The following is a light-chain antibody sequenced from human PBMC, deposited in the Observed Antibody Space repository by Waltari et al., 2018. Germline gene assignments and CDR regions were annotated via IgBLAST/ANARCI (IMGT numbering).Light chain of an antibody. Sequence: EIVLTQSPATLSLSPGQRATLSCRASQSVSINLGWYQQKLGQPPRLLSYDTSNSATGIPDRFSASGFGTDFTLTISSLEPEDFAVYFCQQTSSWPLTFGGGTKVEIK. CDR2: DTS. CDR3: QQTSSWPLT. J-gene: IGKJ4*01. CDR1: QSVSIN. V-gene: IGKV3-11*01.